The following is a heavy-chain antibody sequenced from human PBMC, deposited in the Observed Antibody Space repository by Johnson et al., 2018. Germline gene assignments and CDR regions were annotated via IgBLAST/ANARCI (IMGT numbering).Heavy chain of an antibody. J-gene: IGHJ1*01. V-gene: IGHV3-48*02. D-gene: IGHD1-26*01. Sequence: VQLVQSGGGLVQPGGSLRLSCAASGFTFSSYSMNWVRQAPGKGLEWVSYISSSSSTIYYAASVKGRFTISRDNAKNSLDLQMNSLRDKDTAVYYCARAIVGKGYVQHWGQGTLVTVSS. CDR3: ARAIVGKGYVQH. CDR2: ISSSSSTI. CDR1: GFTFSSYS.